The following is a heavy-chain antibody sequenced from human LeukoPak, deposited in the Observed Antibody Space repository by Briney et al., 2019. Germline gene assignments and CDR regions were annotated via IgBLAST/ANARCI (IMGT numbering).Heavy chain of an antibody. D-gene: IGHD6-13*01. Sequence: ASVKVSCKASGYTFTSYGISWVRQAPGQGLEWMGWISAYNGNTNYAQKLQGRVTMTTDTSTSTAYMELRSLRSDDTAVYYCAREGRIAAAGKVAGTEYYYGMDVWGQGTTVTVSS. CDR3: AREGRIAAAGKVAGTEYYYGMDV. CDR2: ISAYNGNT. V-gene: IGHV1-18*04. CDR1: GYTFTSYG. J-gene: IGHJ6*02.